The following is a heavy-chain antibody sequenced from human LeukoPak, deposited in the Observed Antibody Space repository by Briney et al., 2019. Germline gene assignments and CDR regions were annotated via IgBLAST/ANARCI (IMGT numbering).Heavy chain of an antibody. J-gene: IGHJ4*02. V-gene: IGHV3-23*01. Sequence: GGSLRLSCAASGFTFSSYAMSWVRQAPGKGLEWGSGVGGGGGRTYYADSAKGRFTISRDNSKNTLYLQMNSLRAEDTAVYYCAKGSGQIQLGSNFDSWGQGTLVTVSS. D-gene: IGHD5-18*01. CDR3: AKGSGQIQLGSNFDS. CDR1: GFTFSSYA. CDR2: VGGGGGRT.